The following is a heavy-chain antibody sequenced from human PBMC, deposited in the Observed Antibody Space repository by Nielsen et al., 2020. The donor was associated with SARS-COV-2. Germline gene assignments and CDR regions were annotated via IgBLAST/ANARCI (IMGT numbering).Heavy chain of an antibody. Sequence: SETLSLTCTVSGGSISSYYWSWIRQPAGKGLEWIGRMYTSGSTNYNPSLKSRVTMSVDTSKNQFSLKLSSVTAADTAVYYCARAPITMIVVVNAFDIWGQGTMVTVSS. V-gene: IGHV4-4*07. J-gene: IGHJ3*02. CDR2: MYTSGST. CDR1: GGSISSYY. D-gene: IGHD3-22*01. CDR3: ARAPITMIVVVNAFDI.